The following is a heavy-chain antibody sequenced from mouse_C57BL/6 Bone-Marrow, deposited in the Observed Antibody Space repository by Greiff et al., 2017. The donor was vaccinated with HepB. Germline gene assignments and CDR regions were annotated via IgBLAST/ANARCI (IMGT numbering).Heavy chain of an antibody. CDR2: ISYDGSN. CDR3: ARRRYYGSSYYAMDY. CDR1: GYSITSGYY. V-gene: IGHV3-6*01. D-gene: IGHD1-1*01. J-gene: IGHJ4*01. Sequence: EVQLVESGPGLVKPSQSLSLTCSVTGYSITSGYYWNWIRQFPGNKLEWMGYISYDGSNNYNPSLKNRISITRDTSKNQFFLKLNSVTTEDTATYYCARRRYYGSSYYAMDYWGQGTSVTVSS.